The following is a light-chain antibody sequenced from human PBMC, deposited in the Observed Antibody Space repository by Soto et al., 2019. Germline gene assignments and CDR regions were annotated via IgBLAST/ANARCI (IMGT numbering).Light chain of an antibody. CDR3: LSADTFPPT. CDR2: AAS. J-gene: IGKJ3*01. Sequence: DIQLTQSPSSVSASVGDRVTITCRASQGISTWLAWYQLKPGKAPKLLIYAASRLQSGVPSTFSCSGSGTDSTLTISCPQPDDCATYDCLSADTFPPTFGPATKVEIK. V-gene: IGKV1-12*01. CDR1: QGISTW.